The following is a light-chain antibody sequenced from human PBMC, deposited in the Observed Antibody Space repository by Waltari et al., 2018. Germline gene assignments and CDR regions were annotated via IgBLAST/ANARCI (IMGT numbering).Light chain of an antibody. J-gene: IGKJ1*01. CDR3: QQYGSSPWT. CDR1: QSVSGSY. CDR2: GAS. V-gene: IGKV3-20*01. Sequence: EIVLTQSPGTLSLSPGERATLPCRASQSVSGSYLAWYQQKPGQAPRLLIYGASSRATGTPDRISGSGSGTEFTLTISRLEPEDFAVYYCQQYGSSPWTFGQGTKVEI.